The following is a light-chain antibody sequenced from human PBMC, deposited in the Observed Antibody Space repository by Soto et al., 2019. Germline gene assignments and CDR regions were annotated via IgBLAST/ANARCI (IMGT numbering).Light chain of an antibody. J-gene: IGKJ3*01. CDR3: QQYDTLFT. Sequence: DIQMTQSPSSLSASVADRVTSTYQASQDISSSLNWYQQKPGKTPKLLIYDASKLETGVPSRFSGSGSGTHFTLIISSLQPEDIATYYCQQYDTLFTFGPGTTVNTK. CDR2: DAS. CDR1: QDISSS. V-gene: IGKV1-33*01.